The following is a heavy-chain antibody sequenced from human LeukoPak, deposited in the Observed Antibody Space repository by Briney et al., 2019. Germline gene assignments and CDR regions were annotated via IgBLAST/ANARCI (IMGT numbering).Heavy chain of an antibody. V-gene: IGHV5-51*01. CDR3: ARHARPRIAVAGPLTPMDV. CDR2: IYPGDSDT. Sequence: AGASLQISCQGSGSSFTSYWIGWVRQLPGKGLEWMGIIYPGDSDTRYSPSFQGQVTISADKSISPAHLQWSSLKASDTAMYYCARHARPRIAVAGPLTPMDVWGKGTTVTVSS. J-gene: IGHJ6*04. CDR1: GSSFTSYW. D-gene: IGHD6-19*01.